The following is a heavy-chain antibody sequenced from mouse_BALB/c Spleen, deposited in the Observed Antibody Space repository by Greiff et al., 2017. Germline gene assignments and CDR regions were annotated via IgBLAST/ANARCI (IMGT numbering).Heavy chain of an antibody. D-gene: IGHD4-1*01. J-gene: IGHJ4*01. CDR2: INPNNGGT. CDR3: ARPGWDVYAMDD. V-gene: IGHV1-18*01. CDR1: GYTFTDYN. Sequence: VQLKESGPELVKPGASVKIPCKASGYTFTDYNMDWVKQSHGKSLEWIGDINPNNGGTIYNQKFKGKATLTVDKSSSTAYMELRSLTSEDTAVYYCARPGWDVYAMDDWGQGTSVTVSS.